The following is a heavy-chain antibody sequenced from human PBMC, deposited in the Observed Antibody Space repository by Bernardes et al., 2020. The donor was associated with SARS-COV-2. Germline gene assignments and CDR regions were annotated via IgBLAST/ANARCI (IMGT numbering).Heavy chain of an antibody. V-gene: IGHV5-51*01. Sequence: GESLKISCKGSGYTFIDYWIGWVRQVPGKGLEWIGLIYPGDSDTRYSPSFQGQVTISADKFIRTAHLQWSSLKASDTAMYYCARGARDSTTVTTNYFDYWGQGTLVTVSS. J-gene: IGHJ4*02. D-gene: IGHD4-17*01. CDR1: GYTFIDYW. CDR2: IYPGDSDT. CDR3: ARGARDSTTVTTNYFDY.